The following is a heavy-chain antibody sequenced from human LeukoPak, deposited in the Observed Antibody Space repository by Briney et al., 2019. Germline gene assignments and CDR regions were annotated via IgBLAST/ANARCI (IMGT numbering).Heavy chain of an antibody. Sequence: ASVKVSCKASGGTFSSYAISWVRQAPGQGLEWMGGIIPIFGTANYAQKFQGRVTITADKSTSTAYMELSSLRSEDTAVYYCARDSSSGWWDAFDIWGQGTMVTVSS. D-gene: IGHD6-19*01. CDR2: IIPIFGTA. V-gene: IGHV1-69*06. CDR3: ARDSSSGWWDAFDI. CDR1: GGTFSSYA. J-gene: IGHJ3*02.